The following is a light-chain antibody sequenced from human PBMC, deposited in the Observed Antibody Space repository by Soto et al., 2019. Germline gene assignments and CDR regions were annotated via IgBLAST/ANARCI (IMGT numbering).Light chain of an antibody. CDR3: CSDTSSSTAV. J-gene: IGLJ2*01. CDR1: SSDVGRYNY. CDR2: DVS. V-gene: IGLV2-14*01. Sequence: QSALTQPASVSGSPGQSITISCTGTSSDVGRYNYVSWYQRHPSKAPKLIIYDVSNRPSGVSNRFSGSKSGTTASLTISGLQTEDEADYYCCSDTSSSTAVFGGGTKVTVL.